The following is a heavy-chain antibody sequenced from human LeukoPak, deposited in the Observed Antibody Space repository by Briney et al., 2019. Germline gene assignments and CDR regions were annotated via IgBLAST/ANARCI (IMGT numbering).Heavy chain of an antibody. CDR3: AREHMVRGVILSRRSYYYMDV. V-gene: IGHV4-30-4*07. CDR2: IYYSGST. Sequence: SETLSLTCAVSGGSISSGGYSWSWIRQPPGKGLEWIGSIYYSGSTYYNPSLKSRVTISVDTSKNQFSLKLSSVTAADTAVYYCAREHMVRGVILSRRSYYYMDVWGKGTTVTVSS. J-gene: IGHJ6*03. D-gene: IGHD3-10*01. CDR1: GGSISSGGYS.